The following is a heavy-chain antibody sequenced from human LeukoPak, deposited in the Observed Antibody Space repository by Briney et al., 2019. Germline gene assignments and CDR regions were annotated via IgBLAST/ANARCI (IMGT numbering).Heavy chain of an antibody. D-gene: IGHD3-9*01. V-gene: IGHV1-69*13. CDR2: IIPIFGTA. Sequence: SVKVSCKGSGYTFTSYAISWVRQAPGQGLEWMGGIIPIFGTANYAQKFQGRVTITADESTSTAYMELSSLRSEDTAVYYCARAGSALGAYYDILTGYYALRYWGQGTLVTVSS. CDR3: ARAGSALGAYYDILTGYYALRY. J-gene: IGHJ4*02. CDR1: GYTFTSYA.